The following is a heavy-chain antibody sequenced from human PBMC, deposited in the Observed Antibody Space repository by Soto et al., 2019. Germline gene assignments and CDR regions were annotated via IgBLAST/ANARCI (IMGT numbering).Heavy chain of an antibody. J-gene: IGHJ6*02. Sequence: QVQLQESGPGLVKPSETLSLTCTVSGGSISSISNHYCSWIRQPPGKGLEWIGYISYSGYTSYNPSVNCRVIISVDTSKNQVSLNLASVTAADTAVYYCATQGFGVLHGLVDVWGQGTTVTVSS. D-gene: IGHD3-10*01. V-gene: IGHV4-59*08. CDR3: ATQGFGVLHGLVDV. CDR2: ISYSGYT. CDR1: GGSISSISNHY.